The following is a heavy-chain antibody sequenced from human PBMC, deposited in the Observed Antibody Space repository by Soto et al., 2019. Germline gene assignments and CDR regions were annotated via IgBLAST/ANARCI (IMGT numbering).Heavy chain of an antibody. V-gene: IGHV4-61*01. Sequence: SETLSLTCTLSDGSVRSGSYYWTWIRQPPGKGLEWIGYIYSSGSTLYNPSLKSRVIISVDTSMNQFSLKLSSVTAADTAVYYCARDSLALFDSWGQGTLVTVSS. CDR3: ARDSLALFDS. J-gene: IGHJ4*02. CDR2: IYSSGST. D-gene: IGHD5-12*01. CDR1: DGSVRSGSYY.